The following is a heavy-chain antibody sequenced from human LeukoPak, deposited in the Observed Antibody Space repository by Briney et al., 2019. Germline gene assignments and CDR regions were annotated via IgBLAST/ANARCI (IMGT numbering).Heavy chain of an antibody. Sequence: SETLSLTCTVSGGSISSYYWGWIRQPPGKGLEWIGYIYYSGSTNYNPSLKSRVTISVDTSKNQFSLKLSSVTAADTAVYYCARLPAVAHYYFDYWGQGTLVTVSS. J-gene: IGHJ4*02. CDR1: GGSISSYY. CDR2: IYYSGST. D-gene: IGHD6-19*01. CDR3: ARLPAVAHYYFDY. V-gene: IGHV4-59*08.